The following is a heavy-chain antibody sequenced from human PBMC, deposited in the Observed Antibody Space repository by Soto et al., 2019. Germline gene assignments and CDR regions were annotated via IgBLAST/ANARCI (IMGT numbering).Heavy chain of an antibody. CDR2: IFYSGST. CDR1: GGSISTSRSY. J-gene: IGHJ5*02. V-gene: IGHV4-39*01. D-gene: IGHD1-1*01. CDR3: ARQPTTGDTDLWFDP. Sequence: TLSLTCNVSGGSISTSRSYWAWIRQPPGKGLEWLANIFYSGSTYYNPSLASRVTVSVDTSKNEFSLKLRSVTAADTAVYYCARQPTTGDTDLWFDPWGQGTLVTVSS.